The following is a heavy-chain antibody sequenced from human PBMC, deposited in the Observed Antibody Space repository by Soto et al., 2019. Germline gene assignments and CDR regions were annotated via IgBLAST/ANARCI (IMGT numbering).Heavy chain of an antibody. CDR1: GFTFSSYG. CDR2: IWYDGSNK. J-gene: IGHJ6*01. V-gene: IGHV3-33*01. D-gene: IGHD6-13*01. CDR3: ARDRIAAAGHYYYYGMDV. Sequence: GGSLRLSCAASGFTFSSYGMHLVRQAPGKGLECVSVIWYDGSNKYYADSVKGRFTISRDNSKNTLYLQMNSLRAEDTAVYYCARDRIAAAGHYYYYGMDVWGQGTTVTVSS.